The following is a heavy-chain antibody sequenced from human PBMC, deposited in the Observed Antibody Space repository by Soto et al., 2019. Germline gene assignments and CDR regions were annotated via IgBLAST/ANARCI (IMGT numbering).Heavy chain of an antibody. Sequence: PGGSLRLSCAASGFTFSSYAMHWVRQAPGKGLEWVAVISYDGSNKYYADSVKGRFTISRDNSKNTLYLQMNSLRAEDTAVYYCARPGSYPYGYYGMDVWGQGATVNTSS. CDR3: ARPGSYPYGYYGMDV. D-gene: IGHD1-26*01. V-gene: IGHV3-30-3*01. CDR2: ISYDGSNK. J-gene: IGHJ6*02. CDR1: GFTFSSYA.